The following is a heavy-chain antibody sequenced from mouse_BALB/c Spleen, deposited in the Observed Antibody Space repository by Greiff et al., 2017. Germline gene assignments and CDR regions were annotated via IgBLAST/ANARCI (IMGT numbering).Heavy chain of an antibody. J-gene: IGHJ3*01. CDR3: ARSETARATSAY. V-gene: IGHV1S81*02. CDR1: GYTFTSYY. D-gene: IGHD3-2*01. Sequence: QVQLQQPGAELVKPGASVKLSCKASGYTFTSYYMYWVKQRPGQGLEWIGGINPSNGGTNFNEKFKSKATLTVDKSSSTAYMQLSSLTSEDSAVYYCARSETARATSAYWGQGTLVTVSA. CDR2: INPSNGGT.